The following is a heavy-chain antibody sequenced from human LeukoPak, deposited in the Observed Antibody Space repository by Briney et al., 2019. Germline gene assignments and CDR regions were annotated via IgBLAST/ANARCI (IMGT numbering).Heavy chain of an antibody. CDR3: AKMGEVAGTFDY. J-gene: IGHJ4*02. Sequence: GESLKISCKGSGFSFTSYWIGWVRQMPEKGLEWMGIIYPRDSDTRYSPSFQGQVTISVDRSISTAYLQWSSLKASDTAMYYCAKMGEVAGTFDYWGQGTLVTVSS. V-gene: IGHV5-51*01. D-gene: IGHD6-19*01. CDR1: GFSFTSYW. CDR2: IYPRDSDT.